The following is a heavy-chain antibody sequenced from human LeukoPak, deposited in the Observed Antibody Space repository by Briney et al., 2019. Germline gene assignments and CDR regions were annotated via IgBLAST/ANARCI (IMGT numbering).Heavy chain of an antibody. J-gene: IGHJ4*02. Sequence: SETLSLTCAVYGGSFSGYYWSWIRQPPGKGLEWIGEINHSGSTNYNPSLKSRVTISVDTSKNQFSLKLSSVTAADTAVYYWARTGSSWYRGGWAYWGQGTLVTVSS. V-gene: IGHV4-34*01. D-gene: IGHD6-13*01. CDR3: ARTGSSWYRGGWAY. CDR1: GGSFSGYY. CDR2: INHSGST.